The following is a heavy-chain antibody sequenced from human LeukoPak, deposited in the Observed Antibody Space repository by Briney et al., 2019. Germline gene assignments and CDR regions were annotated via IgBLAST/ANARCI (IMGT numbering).Heavy chain of an antibody. D-gene: IGHD3-9*01. CDR3: ARVSLAYYDILTGYYPSPVYFDY. CDR1: GYIFSSYY. V-gene: IGHV1-46*01. Sequence: ASVKVSCKASGYIFSSYYIHWVRQAPGQGLEWMGIINPSGGSTSYAQKFQGRVTMTRDTSTSTVYMELSSLRSEDTAVYYCARVSLAYYDILTGYYPSPVYFDYWGQGTLVTVSS. J-gene: IGHJ4*02. CDR2: INPSGGST.